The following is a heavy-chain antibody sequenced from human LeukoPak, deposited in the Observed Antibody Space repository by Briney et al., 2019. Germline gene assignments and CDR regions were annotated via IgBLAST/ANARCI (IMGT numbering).Heavy chain of an antibody. CDR1: GGTFSSYA. V-gene: IGHV1-69*13. Sequence: SVKVSCKASGGTFSSYAISWVRQAPGQGLEWMGGIIPIFGTANYAQKFQGRVTITADESSSTAYMELRSLRSEDTAVYYCARNGMTDSPYYYDGMDVWGKGTTVTVSS. CDR3: ARNGMTDSPYYYDGMDV. D-gene: IGHD1-26*01. CDR2: IIPIFGTA. J-gene: IGHJ6*04.